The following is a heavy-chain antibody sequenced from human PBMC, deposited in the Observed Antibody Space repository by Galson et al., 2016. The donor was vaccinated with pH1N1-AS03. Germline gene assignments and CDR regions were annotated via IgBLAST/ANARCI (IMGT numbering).Heavy chain of an antibody. CDR3: VKESPKEAGDY. V-gene: IGHV3-30*02. Sequence: SLRLSCAASGFTLSGYGMHWVRQAPGKGPEWVAFIQYDESYRNYPDSVKGRFSISRDISKNTLYLQMNSLRVEDTAMFYCVKESPKEAGDYWGRGVMVTVSS. CDR2: IQYDESYR. J-gene: IGHJ4*02. CDR1: GFTLSGYG.